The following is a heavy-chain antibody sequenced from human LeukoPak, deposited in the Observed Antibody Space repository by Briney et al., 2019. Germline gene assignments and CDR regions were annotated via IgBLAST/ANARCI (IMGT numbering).Heavy chain of an antibody. CDR3: ARHWTYYDYVWGSYRPYYFDY. CDR2: INHSGST. D-gene: IGHD3-16*02. Sequence: KTSETLSLTCTVSGYSISSGYYWGWIRQPPGKGLEWIGEINHSGSTNYNPSLKSRVTISVDTSKNQFSLKLSSVTAADTAVYYCARHWTYYDYVWGSYRPYYFDYWGQGTLVTVSS. J-gene: IGHJ4*02. CDR1: GYSISSGYY. V-gene: IGHV4-38-2*02.